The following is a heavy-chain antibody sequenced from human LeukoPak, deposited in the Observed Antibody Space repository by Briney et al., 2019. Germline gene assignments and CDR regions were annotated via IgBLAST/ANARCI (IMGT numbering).Heavy chain of an antibody. D-gene: IGHD5-18*01. J-gene: IGHJ4*02. CDR3: AKDMGYTFGHAFDY. Sequence: GRSLRLSCVASGFIFSSYSMHWVRQAPGKGLEWVALTSYDGSNKYYADSVKGRFTISRDNSKNTLYLQMNSLRTEDTAMYYCAKDMGYTFGHAFDYWGQGTLVTVSS. CDR1: GFIFSSYS. V-gene: IGHV3-30-3*01. CDR2: TSYDGSNK.